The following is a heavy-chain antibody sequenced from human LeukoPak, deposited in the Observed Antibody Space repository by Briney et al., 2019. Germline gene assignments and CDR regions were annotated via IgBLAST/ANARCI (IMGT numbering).Heavy chain of an antibody. V-gene: IGHV3-7*01. CDR2: IKQDGSEK. Sequence: AGGSLRLSCAASGFTFSSYWMSWVRQAPGKGLEWVANIKQDGSEKYYVDSVKGRFTISRDNAKNSLYLQMNSLRAEDTAVYYCARDRGYFDQDHYYYYYGMDVWGQGTTVTVSS. J-gene: IGHJ6*02. D-gene: IGHD3-9*01. CDR3: ARDRGYFDQDHYYYYYGMDV. CDR1: GFTFSSYW.